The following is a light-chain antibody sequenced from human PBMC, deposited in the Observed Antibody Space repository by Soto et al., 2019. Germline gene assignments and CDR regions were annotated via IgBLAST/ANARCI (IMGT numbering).Light chain of an antibody. CDR3: QSYDATNQRV. Sequence: NFMLTQPHSVSESPGKTVTLSCPPDSGSNATNYVQWYPQRPGSAPTTVIYQDNQRPSGVPDRFSGSLDSSSNSASLAISGLKTEDEADYYCQSYDATNQRVFGGGTKLTVL. J-gene: IGLJ3*02. V-gene: IGLV6-57*03. CDR1: SGSNATNY. CDR2: QDN.